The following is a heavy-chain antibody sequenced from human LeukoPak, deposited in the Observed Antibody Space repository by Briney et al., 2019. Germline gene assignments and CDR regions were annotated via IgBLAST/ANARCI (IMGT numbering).Heavy chain of an antibody. CDR2: VTGGGEST. J-gene: IGHJ3*01. V-gene: IGHV3-23*01. Sequence: GGSLRLSCAVSGFTFSRYAMRWVRQAPGKGLEWVSAVTGGGESTYYADSVKGRFTISRDNSKNTLYLQMNSLRAEDTAVYYCARLSMVRGVIPQAFDVWGQGTMVTVSS. CDR3: ARLSMVRGVIPQAFDV. CDR1: GFTFSRYA. D-gene: IGHD3-10*01.